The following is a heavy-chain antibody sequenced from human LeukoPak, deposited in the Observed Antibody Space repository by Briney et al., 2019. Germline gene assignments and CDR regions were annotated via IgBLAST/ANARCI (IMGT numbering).Heavy chain of an antibody. D-gene: IGHD2-15*01. V-gene: IGHV3-23*01. CDR2: ISGSGGST. CDR1: GFTFSSYA. CDR3: AKPKYCSGGSCYYFDY. J-gene: IGHJ4*02. Sequence: PGGSLRLSCAASGFTFSSYAMSWVRQAPGKGLEWVSAISGSGGSTYYADSVKGRFTISRDNSKNTLYLQMNSLRAEDTAVYYCAKPKYCSGGSCYYFDYWGQGTLVTVSS.